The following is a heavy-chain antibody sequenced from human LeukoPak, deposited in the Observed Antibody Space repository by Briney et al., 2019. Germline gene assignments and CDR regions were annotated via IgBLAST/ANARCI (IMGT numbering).Heavy chain of an antibody. CDR3: ATGDFTFGGVIVPSFDY. V-gene: IGHV1-18*04. J-gene: IGHJ4*02. CDR2: ISAYNGNT. Sequence: GASVKVSCKASGYTFTGYYMHWVRQAPGQGLEWMGWISAYNGNTNYAQKLQGRVTMTTDTSTSTAYMELRSLRSDDTAVYYCATGDFTFGGVIVPSFDYWGQGTLVTVSS. CDR1: GYTFTGYY. D-gene: IGHD3-16*02.